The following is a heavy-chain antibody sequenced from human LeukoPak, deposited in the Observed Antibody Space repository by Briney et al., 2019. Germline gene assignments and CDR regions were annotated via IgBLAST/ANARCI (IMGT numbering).Heavy chain of an antibody. CDR3: ARELWFGELSKFDL. CDR2: IYYSGST. V-gene: IGHV4-59*01. D-gene: IGHD3-10*01. CDR1: GGSISSYY. Sequence: PSETLSLTCTVSGGSISSYYWSWIRQPPGKGLEWIGCIYYSGSTNYNPSLKSRVTISVDTSKNQFSLKLSSVTAADTAVYYCARELWFGELSKFDLWGQGTLVTVSS. J-gene: IGHJ5*02.